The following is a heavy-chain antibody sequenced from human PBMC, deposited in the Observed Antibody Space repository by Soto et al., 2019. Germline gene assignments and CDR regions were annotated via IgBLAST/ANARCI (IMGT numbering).Heavy chain of an antibody. V-gene: IGHV1-18*01. CDR1: GYAFTTYG. D-gene: IGHD3-10*01. Sequence: QVHLVQSGAEVKKPGASVKVSCQGSGYAFTTYGITWVRQAPGQGLEWMGWISAHNGNTNYAQKLQGRVTVTRDTSTTPAYMELRSLTFDDTAVYYCARGRYGAYWGQGALVTLSS. J-gene: IGHJ4*02. CDR3: ARGRYGAY. CDR2: ISAHNGNT.